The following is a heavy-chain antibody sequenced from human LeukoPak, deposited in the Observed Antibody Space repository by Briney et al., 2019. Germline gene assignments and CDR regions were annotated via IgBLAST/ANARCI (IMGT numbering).Heavy chain of an antibody. CDR2: ISAYNGNT. CDR1: GYTFTSYG. D-gene: IGHD3-10*01. J-gene: IGHJ6*03. Sequence: ASVKVSCKASGYTFTSYGISWVRQAPGQGLEWMGWISAYNGNTNYAQKLQGRVTMTTDTSTSTAYMELRSLRSDDTAVYYCARVPDYYGSGSYDHYYYMDVWGKGTTVTISS. V-gene: IGHV1-18*01. CDR3: ARVPDYYGSGSYDHYYYMDV.